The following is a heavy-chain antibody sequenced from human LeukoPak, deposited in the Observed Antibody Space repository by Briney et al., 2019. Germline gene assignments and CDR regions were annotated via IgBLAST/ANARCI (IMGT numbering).Heavy chain of an antibody. Sequence: SVKGRFTISRDNAKNSLYLQMNSLRAEDTAVYYCASTLSSSGLNWFDPWGQGTLVTVSS. D-gene: IGHD6-25*01. V-gene: IGHV3-21*01. J-gene: IGHJ5*02. CDR3: ASTLSSSGLNWFDP.